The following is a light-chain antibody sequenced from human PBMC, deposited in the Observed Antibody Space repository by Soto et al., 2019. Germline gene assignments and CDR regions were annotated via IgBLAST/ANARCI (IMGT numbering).Light chain of an antibody. CDR2: GAS. J-gene: IGKJ4*01. Sequence: EIVMTQSPATLSVSPGERATLSCRASQSVSSNLAWYQQKPGQAPRLLFYGASNRATAIPDRFSGSGSGTEFTLTISSLQSEDFAVYYCQQYNNWPCFGGGTKVDI. CDR1: QSVSSN. V-gene: IGKV3D-15*01. CDR3: QQYNNWPC.